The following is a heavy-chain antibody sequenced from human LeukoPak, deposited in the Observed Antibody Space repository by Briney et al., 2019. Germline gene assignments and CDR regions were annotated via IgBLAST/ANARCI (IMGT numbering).Heavy chain of an antibody. CDR3: ARVYDFWSGYLFAY. J-gene: IGHJ4*02. Sequence: ASVKDSCKASGYTFTGYYMHWVRQAPGQGLEWMGWINPNSGGTNYAQKFQGRVTMTRDTSISTAYMELSRLRSDDTAVYYYARVYDFWSGYLFAYWSQGTLVTVSS. CDR2: INPNSGGT. CDR1: GYTFTGYY. V-gene: IGHV1-2*02. D-gene: IGHD3/OR15-3a*01.